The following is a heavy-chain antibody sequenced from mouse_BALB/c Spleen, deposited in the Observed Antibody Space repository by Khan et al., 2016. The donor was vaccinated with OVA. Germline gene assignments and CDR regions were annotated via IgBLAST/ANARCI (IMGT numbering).Heavy chain of an antibody. CDR2: ISSGGDYT. CDR3: ASHLTGSFAY. J-gene: IGHJ3*01. CDR1: GFTFSSYS. V-gene: IGHV5-6*01. Sequence: EVELVESGGDLVKPGGSLKLSCAASGFTFSSYSMSWVRQTPDKRLVWVVSISSGGDYTYYPDIVKGRFTISRDNAKNTLYLEMSSLKSEDTAMYYCASHLTGSFAYWGQGTLVTVSA. D-gene: IGHD4-1*01.